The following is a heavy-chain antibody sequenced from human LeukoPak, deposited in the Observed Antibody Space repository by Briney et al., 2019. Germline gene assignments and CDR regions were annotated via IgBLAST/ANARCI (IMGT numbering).Heavy chain of an antibody. V-gene: IGHV3-11*06. J-gene: IGHJ6*02. CDR1: GFTFSDYY. Sequence: GGSLRLSCAASGFTFSDYYMSWIRQAPGKGLEWFSYISSSSSYTNYADSVKGRFTISRDNAKNSLYLQMNSLRAEDTAVYYCARAGVNEPRGDYYYGMDVSGQGTTVTVSS. D-gene: IGHD1-1*01. CDR3: ARAGVNEPRGDYYYGMDV. CDR2: ISSSSSYT.